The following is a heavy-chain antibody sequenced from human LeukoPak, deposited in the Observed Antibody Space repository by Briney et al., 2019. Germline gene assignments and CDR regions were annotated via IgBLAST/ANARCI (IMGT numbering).Heavy chain of an antibody. J-gene: IGHJ4*02. CDR3: ARNQRLLDY. Sequence: PGGSLRLSCAASGFNFSNYWMTWVRQAPGKGLELVANIKQDGGEKYYVDSVKGRFTISRDNAKNSLYLQMNSLRAEDTAVYYCARNQRLLDYWGQGTRVTVSP. CDR2: IKQDGGEK. D-gene: IGHD1-14*01. V-gene: IGHV3-7*01. CDR1: GFNFSNYW.